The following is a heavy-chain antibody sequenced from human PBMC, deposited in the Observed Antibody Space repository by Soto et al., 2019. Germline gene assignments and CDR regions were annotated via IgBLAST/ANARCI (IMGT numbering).Heavy chain of an antibody. D-gene: IGHD3-16*02. V-gene: IGHV3-30*18. J-gene: IGHJ3*01. Sequence: QVQLVESGGGVVQPGRSLRLSCAASGFTFSSYGMHWVRQAPGKGLEWVAVISYDGSNKYYAYSVKGRFTISKVNSTNAMYLHMNSLRAEDTAVYYCAKDLTYDYIWGSYRYDGAFDFWRRGTMVTFSS. CDR3: AKDLTYDYIWGSYRYDGAFDF. CDR2: ISYDGSNK. CDR1: GFTFSSYG.